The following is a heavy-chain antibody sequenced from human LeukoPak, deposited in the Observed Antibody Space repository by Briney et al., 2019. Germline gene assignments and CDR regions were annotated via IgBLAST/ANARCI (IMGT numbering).Heavy chain of an antibody. V-gene: IGHV3-23*01. CDR1: GFTFSSYA. J-gene: IGHJ5*02. D-gene: IGHD2-2*01. Sequence: TGGSLRLSCAASGFTFSSYAMSWVRQAPGKGLEWVSAISGSGGSTYYADSVKGRFTISRDNSKNTLYLQMNSLRAEDTAVYYCAKEGLYCSSTSCSWFDPWGQGTLVTVSS. CDR2: ISGSGGST. CDR3: AKEGLYCSSTSCSWFDP.